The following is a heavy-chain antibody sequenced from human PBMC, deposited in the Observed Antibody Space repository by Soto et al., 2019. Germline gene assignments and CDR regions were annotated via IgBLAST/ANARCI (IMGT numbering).Heavy chain of an antibody. V-gene: IGHV3-15*07. Sequence: EVQLVESGGGLVKHGGSLRLSCAASGFTFSNAWMNWVRQAPGKGLEWVGRIKSKTDGGPTDYAAPVKGRFTISRDDSKNTLYLQMNSLNNEDTAVYYCPTEVYDSSGRTGYWGQGTLVTVSS. CDR1: GFTFSNAW. CDR2: IKSKTDGGPT. J-gene: IGHJ4*02. D-gene: IGHD3-22*01. CDR3: PTEVYDSSGRTGY.